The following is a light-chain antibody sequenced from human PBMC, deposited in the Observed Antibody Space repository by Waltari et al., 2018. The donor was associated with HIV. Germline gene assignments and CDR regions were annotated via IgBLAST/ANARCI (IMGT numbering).Light chain of an antibody. CDR1: ISHLGGNF. V-gene: IGLV1-47*01. CDR2: RND. Sequence: QSVVTQPPSASGTPGQNISTSCSGDISHLGGNFVYWYQQRPGTAPRLLIYRNDQRPSGVPDRFSGSKSATSASLAISGLRSEDEGDYHCSTWDNSLSHWVFGGGTKVTVL. CDR3: STWDNSLSHWV. J-gene: IGLJ3*02.